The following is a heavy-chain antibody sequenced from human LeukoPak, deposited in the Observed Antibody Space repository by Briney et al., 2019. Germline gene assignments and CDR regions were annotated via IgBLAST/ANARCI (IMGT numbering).Heavy chain of an antibody. Sequence: GGSLRLSCTVSGFTFSANNMHWVRQAPGKGLEWVTFIDHDGSQKFYADSVKGRFTISRDNSKNALYLHINSLRPEDTAVYYCAKDGGGGTYSFDYWGQGSLVTVSS. CDR3: AKDGGGGTYSFDY. D-gene: IGHD3-16*01. CDR1: GFTFSANN. V-gene: IGHV3-30*02. CDR2: IDHDGSQK. J-gene: IGHJ4*02.